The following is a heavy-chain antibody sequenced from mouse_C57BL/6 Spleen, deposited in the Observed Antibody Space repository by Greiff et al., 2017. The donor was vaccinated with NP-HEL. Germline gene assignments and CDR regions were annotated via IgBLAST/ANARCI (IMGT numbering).Heavy chain of an antibody. CDR3: ARYYDPHYFDY. V-gene: IGHV1-52*01. D-gene: IGHD2-4*01. Sequence: QVQLQQPGAELVRPGSSVKLSCKASGYTFTSYWMHWVKQRPIQGLEWIGNIDPSDSETHYNQKFKDKATLTVDKSSSTAYMQLSSLTSEDSAVYYWARYYDPHYFDYWGQGTTLTVSS. J-gene: IGHJ2*01. CDR2: IDPSDSET. CDR1: GYTFTSYW.